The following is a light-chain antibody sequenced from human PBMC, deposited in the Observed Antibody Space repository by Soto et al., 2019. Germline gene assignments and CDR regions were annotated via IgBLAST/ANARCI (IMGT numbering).Light chain of an antibody. V-gene: IGKV2-30*01. Sequence: DAAMTQSPLSLPVTLGQPASISCKSSQNLLYSDGNTYLNWFQQRPCQSPGRLMAKVSNQDSGVPDRFSGSGSGSDFTPKISRVQAEDVRVDYCMQDTHWRYTFGQGTMLEIK. CDR2: KVS. CDR3: MQDTHWRYT. J-gene: IGKJ2*01. CDR1: QNLLYSDGNTY.